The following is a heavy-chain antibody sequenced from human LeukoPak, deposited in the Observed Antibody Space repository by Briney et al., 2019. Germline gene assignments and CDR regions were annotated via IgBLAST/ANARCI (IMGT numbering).Heavy chain of an antibody. CDR3: TTDRSCSGGSCYFAGDY. Sequence: GGSLRLSCAASGFIFSNAWMNWVHQSPGKGLEWVGRVQGKTDGGPTDYAAPVKGRFTISRDDSKNTLYLQMNSLKTEDTAVYYCTTDRSCSGGSCYFAGDYWGQGTLVTVSS. CDR1: GFIFSNAW. J-gene: IGHJ4*02. CDR2: VQGKTDGGPT. V-gene: IGHV3-15*01. D-gene: IGHD2-15*01.